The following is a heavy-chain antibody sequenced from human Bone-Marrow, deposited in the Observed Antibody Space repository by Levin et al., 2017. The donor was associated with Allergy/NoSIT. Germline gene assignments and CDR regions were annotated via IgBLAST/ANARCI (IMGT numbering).Heavy chain of an antibody. J-gene: IGHJ4*02. CDR1: GFSFRSYT. Sequence: SCAASGFSFRSYTMHWVRQAPGKGLEWVAGISYDGTNKYYADSVKGRFTISRDNSKNTLNLQLYSLGAEDPAFYSWAGEISNENAHWGQGTLVTVSS. CDR2: ISYDGTNK. V-gene: IGHV3-30-3*01. D-gene: IGHD1-1*01. CDR3: AGEISNENAH.